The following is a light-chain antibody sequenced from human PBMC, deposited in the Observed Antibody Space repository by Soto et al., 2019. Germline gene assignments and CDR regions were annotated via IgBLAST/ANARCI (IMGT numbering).Light chain of an antibody. J-gene: IGLJ1*01. V-gene: IGLV2-8*01. CDR1: SSDVGGYNY. CDR3: SSYAGSNNFV. CDR2: EVS. Sequence: ALTQPPSASGSPGQSVTISCTGTSSDVGGYNYVSWYQQHPGKAPKLMIYEVSKRPSGVPDRFSGSKSGNTASLTVSGLQAEDEADYYCSSYAGSNNFVFGTGTKVTVL.